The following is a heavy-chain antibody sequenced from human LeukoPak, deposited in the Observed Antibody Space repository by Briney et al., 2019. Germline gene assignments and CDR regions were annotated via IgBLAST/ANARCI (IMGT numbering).Heavy chain of an antibody. CDR1: GGSFSGYY. Sequence: SETLSLTCAVYGGSFSGYYWSWIRQPPGKGPEWIGEINHSGSTNYNPSLKSRVTISVDTSKNQFSLKLSSVTAADTAVYYCARGSSTWKHEYFQHWGQGTLVTVSS. J-gene: IGHJ1*01. CDR3: ARGSSTWKHEYFQH. D-gene: IGHD6-13*01. V-gene: IGHV4-34*01. CDR2: INHSGST.